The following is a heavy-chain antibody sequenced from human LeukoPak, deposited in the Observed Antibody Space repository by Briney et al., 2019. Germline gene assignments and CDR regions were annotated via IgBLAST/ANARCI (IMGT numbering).Heavy chain of an antibody. J-gene: IGHJ1*01. V-gene: IGHV3-21*01. Sequence: GGSLRLSCAASGFTFSSYSMNWVRQAPGKGLEWVSSISSSSSYIYYADSVKGRFTIARDNAKNSLYLQMNSLRAEDTAVYYCARGVAAAGTGYFQHWGQGTLVTVSS. CDR3: ARGVAAAGTGYFQH. CDR2: ISSSSSYI. D-gene: IGHD6-13*01. CDR1: GFTFSSYS.